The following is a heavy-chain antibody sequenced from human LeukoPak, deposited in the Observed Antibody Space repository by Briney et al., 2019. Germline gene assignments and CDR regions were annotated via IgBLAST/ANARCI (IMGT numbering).Heavy chain of an antibody. CDR1: GFTFSSYG. Sequence: GGSLRLSCAASGFTFSSYGMHWVRQAPGKGLEWVAVIWYDGSNKYYADSAKGRFTISRDNSKNTLYLQMNSLRAEDTAVYYCAKGAHVIAAAGMDAFDIWGQGTMVTVSS. D-gene: IGHD6-13*01. V-gene: IGHV3-33*06. CDR2: IWYDGSNK. J-gene: IGHJ3*02. CDR3: AKGAHVIAAAGMDAFDI.